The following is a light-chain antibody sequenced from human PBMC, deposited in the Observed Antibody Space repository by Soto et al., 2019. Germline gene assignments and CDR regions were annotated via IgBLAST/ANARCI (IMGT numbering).Light chain of an antibody. CDR1: QSVGSTY. Sequence: EIVLTQSPGTLSLSPGERATLSCRASQSVGSTYLAWYQQKPGQAPRLLIYDASSRATGIPDRFSGSGSGTDFTLTISRLEPEDFAVYYCQQYGDSPWTFGQGTKWISN. CDR2: DAS. J-gene: IGKJ1*01. V-gene: IGKV3-20*01. CDR3: QQYGDSPWT.